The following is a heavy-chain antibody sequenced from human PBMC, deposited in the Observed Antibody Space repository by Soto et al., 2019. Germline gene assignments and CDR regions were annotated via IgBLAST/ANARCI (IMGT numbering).Heavy chain of an antibody. CDR2: ISGSSSYI. J-gene: IGHJ4*02. D-gene: IGHD1-26*01. V-gene: IGHV3-21*01. CDR3: ARSGEILQTFDS. CDR1: GFTFSTSE. Sequence: NPGGSLRLSCAASGFTFSTSEMSWVRQAPGKGLEWVALISGSSSYIYYADSVKGRFTISRDNAKNSLFLQMDSLRVEDTAVYYCARSGEILQTFDSWGQGTLVTVSS.